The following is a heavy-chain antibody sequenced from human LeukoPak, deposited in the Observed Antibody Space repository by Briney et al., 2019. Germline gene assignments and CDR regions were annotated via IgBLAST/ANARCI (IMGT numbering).Heavy chain of an antibody. CDR3: ARRNMVRGLRGFDF. CDR1: GGFFSGYY. Sequence: SETLSLTCAVYGGFFSGYYWAWIRQPPGKGLEWIGSIYYSGSTYYNPSLNNRVTISVDTSKNQFSLKLSSVAAADTAVYYCARRNMVRGLRGFDFWGQGTLVTVSS. D-gene: IGHD3-10*01. J-gene: IGHJ4*02. CDR2: IYYSGST. V-gene: IGHV4-39*01.